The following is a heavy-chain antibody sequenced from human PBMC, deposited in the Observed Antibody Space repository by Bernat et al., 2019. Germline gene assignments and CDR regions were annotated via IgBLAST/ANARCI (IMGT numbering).Heavy chain of an antibody. CDR1: GFTFNNYG. J-gene: IGHJ4*02. CDR2: ISNDGSKK. Sequence: QVQLVESGGGAVHPGRSLGLSCAASGFTFNNYGMHWVRQAPDKGLEWVAIISNDGSKKYYADSGKGPFTISRDNSGNTMELQMNRLGAEETAVYYWARGQGYCSGGTCLRFDYWGQGTLVTVSS. CDR3: ARGQGYCSGGTCLRFDY. D-gene: IGHD2-15*01. V-gene: IGHV3-30*03.